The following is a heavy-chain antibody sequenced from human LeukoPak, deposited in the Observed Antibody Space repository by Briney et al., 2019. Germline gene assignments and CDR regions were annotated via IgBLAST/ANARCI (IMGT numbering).Heavy chain of an antibody. D-gene: IGHD4/OR15-4a*01. CDR2: TSSDLNVK. J-gene: IGHJ4*02. V-gene: IGHV3-30-3*01. Sequence: PGGSLRLSCAASGFTFRNYVIHWVRQAPGKGLEWVAVTSSDLNVKLYADSVKGRFTISRDDSQNTLYLQMNSLRAEDTAVYYCVRESCGANCWGADYWGQGTLVTVSS. CDR3: VRESCGANCWGADY. CDR1: GFTFRNYV.